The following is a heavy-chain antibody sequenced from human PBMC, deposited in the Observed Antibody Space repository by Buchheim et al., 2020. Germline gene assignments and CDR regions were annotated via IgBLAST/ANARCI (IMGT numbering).Heavy chain of an antibody. Sequence: EEQLVESGGGLVQPGGSLRLSCAASGFTLSSLWVHWVRQAPGKGLVWVSRINPDGGITNYAYSVQVRFSISLDNTKNMVYLQMSSLRAEDTAVYCCARDFTGPLDSWGQGTL. CDR1: GFTLSSLW. V-gene: IGHV3-74*01. D-gene: IGHD2-8*02. CDR3: ARDFTGPLDS. CDR2: INPDGGIT. J-gene: IGHJ4*02.